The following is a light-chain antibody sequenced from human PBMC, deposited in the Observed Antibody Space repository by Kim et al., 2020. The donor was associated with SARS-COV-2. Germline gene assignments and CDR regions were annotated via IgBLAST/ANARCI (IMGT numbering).Light chain of an antibody. Sequence: DIQMTQSPSSRSASVGDRVTITCRASQSISSYLNWYQQKPGKAPKLLIYAASSLQSGVPSRFSGSGSGTDFTLTISSLQPEDFATYYCQQSYSTPPVTFGQGTKLEI. CDR1: QSISSY. CDR3: QQSYSTPPVT. V-gene: IGKV1-39*01. J-gene: IGKJ2*01. CDR2: AAS.